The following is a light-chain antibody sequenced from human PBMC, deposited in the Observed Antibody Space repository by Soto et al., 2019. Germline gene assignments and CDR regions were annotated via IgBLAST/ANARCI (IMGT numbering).Light chain of an antibody. J-gene: IGKJ5*01. CDR1: QSFSSSY. CDR3: QQRSNWPLSIT. Sequence: EIVFTQSQGSLSVSPGERATLSCRASQSFSSSYLAWYQQKPGHAPRLLIYGASNRATGIPARFSGSGSGTDFTRTISSLEPEQFAGYYCQQRSNWPLSITFGQGTRLEIK. V-gene: IGKV3D-20*02. CDR2: GAS.